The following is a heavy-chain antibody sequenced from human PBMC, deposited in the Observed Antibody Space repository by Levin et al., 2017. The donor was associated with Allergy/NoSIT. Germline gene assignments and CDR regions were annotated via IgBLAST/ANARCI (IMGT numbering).Heavy chain of an antibody. D-gene: IGHD1-7*01. CDR3: ARDPTNPELPDRAFDI. J-gene: IGHJ3*02. CDR2: IKQDGSEK. CDR1: GFTFSSYW. Sequence: GGSLRLSCAASGFTFSSYWMSWVRQAPGKGLEWVANIKQDGSEKYYVDSVKGRFTISRDNAKNSLYLQMNSLRAEDTAVYYCARDPTNPELPDRAFDIWGQGTMVTVSS. V-gene: IGHV3-7*01.